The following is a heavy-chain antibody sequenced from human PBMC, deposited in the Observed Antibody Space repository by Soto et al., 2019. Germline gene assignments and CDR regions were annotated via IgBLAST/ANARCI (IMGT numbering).Heavy chain of an antibody. CDR2: ISYDGSNK. J-gene: IGHJ4*02. V-gene: IGHV3-30*18. Sequence: QVQLVESGGGVVQPGRSLRLSCAASGFTFSSYGMHWVRQAPGKGLEWVAVISYDGSNKYYADSVKGRFTISRDNSKNTLYLQMNSLRAEDTAVYYCANDQTTPDYESSGYLHFDYWGQGTLVTVSS. CDR3: ANDQTTPDYESSGYLHFDY. D-gene: IGHD3-22*01. CDR1: GFTFSSYG.